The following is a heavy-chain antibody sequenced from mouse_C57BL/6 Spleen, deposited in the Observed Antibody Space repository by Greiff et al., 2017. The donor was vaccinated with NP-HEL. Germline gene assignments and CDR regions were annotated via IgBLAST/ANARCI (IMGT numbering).Heavy chain of an antibody. J-gene: IGHJ1*03. CDR1: GYTFTEYT. Sequence: VQGVESGAELVKPGASVKLSCKASGYTFTEYTIHWVKQRSGQGLEWIGWFYPGSGSIKYNEKFKDTATLTADKSSSTVYMELSRLTSEDSAVYFCARHAPYDYDGWFDVWGTGTTVTVSS. V-gene: IGHV1-62-2*01. CDR3: ARHAPYDYDGWFDV. D-gene: IGHD2-4*01. CDR2: FYPGSGSI.